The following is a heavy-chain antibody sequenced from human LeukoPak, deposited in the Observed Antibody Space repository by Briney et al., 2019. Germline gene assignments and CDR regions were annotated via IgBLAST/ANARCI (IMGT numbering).Heavy chain of an antibody. J-gene: IGHJ3*02. V-gene: IGHV6-1*01. CDR2: TYYRSKWYN. Sequence: QTLSLTCAISGDSVSSNSAAWNWIRQSPSRGLEWLGRTYYRSKWYNDYAVSVKSRITINPDTSKNQFSLQLNSVTPEDTAVYYCARVSPVAYLGAFDIWGQGTMVTVSS. D-gene: IGHD5-12*01. CDR1: GDSVSSNSAA. CDR3: ARVSPVAYLGAFDI.